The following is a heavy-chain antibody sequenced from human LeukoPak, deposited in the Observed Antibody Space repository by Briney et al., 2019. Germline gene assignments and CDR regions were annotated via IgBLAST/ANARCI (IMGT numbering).Heavy chain of an antibody. CDR2: IYYTGST. J-gene: IGHJ4*02. CDR3: ARQGYNGYDSPFYFDY. D-gene: IGHD5-12*01. V-gene: IGHV4-39*01. Sequence: SETLSLTCTVSGGSISSSSYYWGWLRQPPGKGLQWIGSIYYTGSTYYYPSLKSRVTIFVDTSKNHFSLKLSSLTAADTAVYYCARQGYNGYDSPFYFDYWGQGTLVTVSS. CDR1: GGSISSSSYY.